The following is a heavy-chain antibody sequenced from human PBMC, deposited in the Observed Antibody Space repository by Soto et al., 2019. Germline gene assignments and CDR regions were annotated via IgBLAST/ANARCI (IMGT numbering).Heavy chain of an antibody. V-gene: IGHV1-18*04. CDR3: ARDVFCGGAPACPDMDV. CDR1: GYTFSGYI. CDR2: ISGYNGNT. J-gene: IGHJ6*02. Sequence: ASVKFSCKASGYTFSGYIITWVRHAPGQGLEWMGRISGYNGNTNYARTIRGRLTLTTDTSTSTAYMELRSLTSDDTAVYYCARDVFCGGAPACPDMDVWGQGTTVTVSS. D-gene: IGHD2-21*01.